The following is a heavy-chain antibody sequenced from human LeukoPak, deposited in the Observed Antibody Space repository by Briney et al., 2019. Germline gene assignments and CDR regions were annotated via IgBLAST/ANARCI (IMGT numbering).Heavy chain of an antibody. V-gene: IGHV1-69*05. CDR1: VVAFSSYA. D-gene: IGHD1-1*01. CDR2: IIPIFGTA. J-gene: IGHJ6*04. CDR3: ARDFGTTGTWDV. Sequence: SVKVSCKASVVAFSSYAISWVRQAPGQGLEWMVGIIPIFGTANYAQKFQGRVTITTNESTSTAYMVLSSLRSEDTAVYSCARDFGTTGTWDVWGKGTTVTVSS.